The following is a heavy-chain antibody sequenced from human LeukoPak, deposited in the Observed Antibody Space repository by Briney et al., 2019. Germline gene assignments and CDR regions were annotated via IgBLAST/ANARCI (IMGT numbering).Heavy chain of an antibody. CDR3: ARGDCTNGVCYPYYYYMDV. CDR1: GYTFTSYG. J-gene: IGHJ6*03. V-gene: IGHV1-18*01. Sequence: ASVKVSCKASGYTFTSYGISWVRQAPGQGLEWMGWISAYNGNTNYAQKLQGRVTMTTDTSTSTVYMELRSLRSDDTAVYYCARGDCTNGVCYPYYYYMDVWGKGTTVTVSS. CDR2: ISAYNGNT. D-gene: IGHD2-8*01.